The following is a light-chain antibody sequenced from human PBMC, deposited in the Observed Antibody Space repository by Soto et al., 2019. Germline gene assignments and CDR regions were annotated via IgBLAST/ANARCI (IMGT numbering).Light chain of an antibody. CDR1: QGIGNS. J-gene: IGKJ1*01. Sequence: IQMTQSPSSLSASVGDRVTITCRPSQGIGNSLAWYQKKPGTVPKVLIHAATTLQSGVSSRFSGSRSGTDFTLTITSLQPEDVATYYCQKYDSVPTFGPGTKVEIK. CDR3: QKYDSVPT. V-gene: IGKV1-27*01. CDR2: AAT.